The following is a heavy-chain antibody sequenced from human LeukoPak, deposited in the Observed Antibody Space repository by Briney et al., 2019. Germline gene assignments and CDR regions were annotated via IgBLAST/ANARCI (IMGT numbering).Heavy chain of an antibody. V-gene: IGHV3-48*01. CDR3: ARSDYGDLSGYGMDV. Sequence: GGSLRLSCAASGFTFSSYSMNWVRQAPGKGLEWVSYISSSSSTIYYADSVKGRFTISRDNAKNSLYLQMNSLRAEDTAVYYCARSDYGDLSGYGMDVWGQGTMVTVSS. CDR2: ISSSSSTI. J-gene: IGHJ6*02. CDR1: GFTFSSYS. D-gene: IGHD4-17*01.